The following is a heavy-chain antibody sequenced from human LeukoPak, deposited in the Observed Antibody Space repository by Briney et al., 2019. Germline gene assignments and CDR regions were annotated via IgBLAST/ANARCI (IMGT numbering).Heavy chain of an antibody. CDR1: GFTFSAFV. J-gene: IGHJ4*02. D-gene: IGHD3-16*01. Sequence: PGGSLRLSCAASGFTFSAFVMGWVRQAPGKGLEWVANIKQDGIEKYCVDSVKGRFTISRDNAENSLFLQMNSLRAEDTAVYYCARRSGGIPDSWGQGTLVTVSS. CDR3: ARRSGGIPDS. V-gene: IGHV3-7*04. CDR2: IKQDGIEK.